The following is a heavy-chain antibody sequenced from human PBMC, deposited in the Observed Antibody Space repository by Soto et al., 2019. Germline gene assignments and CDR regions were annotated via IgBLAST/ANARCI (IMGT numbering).Heavy chain of an antibody. J-gene: IGHJ4*02. V-gene: IGHV4-59*08. CDR3: ARGGYCSCGSCYFANFDH. D-gene: IGHD2-15*01. Sequence: QVQLQESGPGLVKPSETLSLTCTVSGGSISSYYWSWIRQPPGKGLEWIGYIYYSGSTNYKLSLMSQVTIQVDTSKNQFSLKLGSVTAEDTAVYYCARGGYCSCGSCYFANFDHWGQRTLVTVFS. CDR2: IYYSGST. CDR1: GGSISSYY.